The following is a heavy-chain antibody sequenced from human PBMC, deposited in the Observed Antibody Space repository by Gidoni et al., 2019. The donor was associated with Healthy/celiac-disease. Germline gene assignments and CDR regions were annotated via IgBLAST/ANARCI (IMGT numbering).Heavy chain of an antibody. J-gene: IGHJ3*02. CDR1: GVTFDDCA. V-gene: IGHV3-9*01. Sequence: EVQLVESGGGLVQPGRSLRLSCAASGVTFDDCAMHWVRQAPGKGLEWVSGISGNSGSIGYADSVKGRFTISRDNAKNSLYLQMNSLRAEDTAVYYCAKDQGSGSYSRGAFDIWGQGTMVTVSS. CDR2: ISGNSGSI. CDR3: AKDQGSGSYSRGAFDI. D-gene: IGHD3-10*01.